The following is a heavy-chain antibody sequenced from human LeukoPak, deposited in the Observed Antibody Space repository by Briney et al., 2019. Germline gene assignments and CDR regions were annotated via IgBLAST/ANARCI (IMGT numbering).Heavy chain of an antibody. D-gene: IGHD6-13*01. V-gene: IGHV3-30*03. J-gene: IGHJ5*02. Sequence: GGSLRLSCAASGFTFSSYAMSWVRQAPGKGLEWVAVISYDGSNKYYADPVKGRFTISRDNSKNTLYLQMNSLRAEDTAVYYCARDHGIAAAGTSWFDPWGQGTLVTVSS. CDR3: ARDHGIAAAGTSWFDP. CDR1: GFTFSSYA. CDR2: ISYDGSNK.